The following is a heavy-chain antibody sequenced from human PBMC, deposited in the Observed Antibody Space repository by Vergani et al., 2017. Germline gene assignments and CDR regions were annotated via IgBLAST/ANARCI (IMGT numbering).Heavy chain of an antibody. CDR1: GFTFSSYW. J-gene: IGHJ6*02. Sequence: EVQLVESGGGLVQPGGSLRLSCAASGFTFSSYWMHWVRQAPGKGLVWVSRINSDGSSTSYADSVKGRFTISRDNAKNTLYLKMTSLRAEDTAVYYCAREPGDQPPLYYYYGMDVWGQGTTVTVSS. V-gene: IGHV3-74*01. CDR3: AREPGDQPPLYYYYGMDV. CDR2: INSDGSST. D-gene: IGHD1-14*01.